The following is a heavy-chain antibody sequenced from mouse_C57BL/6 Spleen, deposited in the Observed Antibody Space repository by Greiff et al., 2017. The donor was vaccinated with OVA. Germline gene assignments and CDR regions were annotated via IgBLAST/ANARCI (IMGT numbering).Heavy chain of an antibody. CDR2: IDPSDSYT. V-gene: IGHV1-69*01. D-gene: IGHD1-1*01. CDR3: ARRGYGSSYGYYFDY. Sequence: VQLQQPGAELVMPGASVKLSCKASGYTFTSYWMHWVKQRPGQGLEWIGEIDPSDSYTNYNQKFKGKSTLTVDKSSSTAYMQLSSLTSEDSAVYYCARRGYGSSYGYYFDYWGQGTTLTVSS. J-gene: IGHJ2*01. CDR1: GYTFTSYW.